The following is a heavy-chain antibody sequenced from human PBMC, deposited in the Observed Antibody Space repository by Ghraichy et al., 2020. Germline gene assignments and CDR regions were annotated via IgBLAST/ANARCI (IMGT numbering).Heavy chain of an antibody. J-gene: IGHJ6*02. CDR3: GRESPGYHGLDV. CDR1: GFTVSSNH. CDR2: IYNDGST. Sequence: GESLNISCAASGFTVSSNHMNWVRQAPGKGLEWVSSIYNDGSTYYADYVKGRFTISRDNSKNTLYFQMDSLRAEDTAVYYCGRESPGYHGLDVWGQGTTVTVSS. V-gene: IGHV3-53*01. D-gene: IGHD2-2*03.